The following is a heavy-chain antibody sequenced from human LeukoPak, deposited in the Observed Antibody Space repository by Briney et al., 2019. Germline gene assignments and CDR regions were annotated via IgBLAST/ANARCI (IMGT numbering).Heavy chain of an antibody. CDR2: ISYDGSKK. CDR1: GFTFSSYG. CDR3: ANEDGNSGDAFDI. D-gene: IGHD4-23*01. V-gene: IGHV3-30*18. J-gene: IGHJ3*02. Sequence: GGSLRLSCAASGFTFSSYGMHWVRQAPGKGLEWVAVISYDGSKKYYVDSVKGRFTISRDNSKNTLYLQMNSLRAEDTAIYYCANEDGNSGDAFDIWGQGTMVTVSS.